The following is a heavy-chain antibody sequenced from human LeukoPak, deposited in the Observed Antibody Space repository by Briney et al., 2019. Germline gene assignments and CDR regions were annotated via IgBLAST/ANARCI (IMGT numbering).Heavy chain of an antibody. D-gene: IGHD2-15*01. Sequence: GASVKVSCKASGYTFTSYGISWVRQAPGQGLEWMGWISAYNGNTNYAQKLQGRVTMTTDTSTSTAYMDLRSLRSDDTAMYYCARDIHSFSSSPGFYWGQGTLVTVSS. CDR3: ARDIHSFSSSPGFY. J-gene: IGHJ4*02. CDR1: GYTFTSYG. V-gene: IGHV1-18*01. CDR2: ISAYNGNT.